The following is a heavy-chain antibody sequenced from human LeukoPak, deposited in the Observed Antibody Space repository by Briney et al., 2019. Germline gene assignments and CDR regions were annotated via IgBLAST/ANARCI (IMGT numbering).Heavy chain of an antibody. CDR3: TRHDTVIRGWFDP. D-gene: IGHD4-11*01. CDR2: ISSSSNTI. J-gene: IGHJ5*02. Sequence: AGGSLRLSCAASGFTFSSYSMNWVRQAPGKGLEWLSYISSSSNTIYYADSVKGRFTISRGNAKDSLYLQMNSLRDEDTAVYYCTRHDTVIRGWFDPWGQGTRVAVSS. CDR1: GFTFSSYS. V-gene: IGHV3-48*02.